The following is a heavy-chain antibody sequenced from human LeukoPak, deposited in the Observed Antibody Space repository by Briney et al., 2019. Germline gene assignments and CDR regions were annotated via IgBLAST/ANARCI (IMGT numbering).Heavy chain of an antibody. J-gene: IGHJ3*02. CDR2: INQDGSEK. V-gene: IGHV3-7*01. D-gene: IGHD2/OR15-2a*01. CDR3: ARVILSVGAFDI. Sequence: PSGGSLRLSCAASGFTFSSYWMSWVRQAPGKGLDWVANINQDGSEKYYVDSVKGRFTISRDNAKNSLYLQMNSPRAEDTAVYYCARVILSVGAFDIWGQGTMVTVSS. CDR1: GFTFSSYW.